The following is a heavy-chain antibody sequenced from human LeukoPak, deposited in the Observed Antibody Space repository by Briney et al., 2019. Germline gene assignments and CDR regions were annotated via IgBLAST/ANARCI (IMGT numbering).Heavy chain of an antibody. CDR2: ISGSGNSP. CDR3: AKVGDYARHYYFDY. CDR1: GFTFNSHA. D-gene: IGHD4-17*01. V-gene: IGHV3-23*01. Sequence: GGSLRLSCAASGFTFNSHAMTWVRQAPGKGLQWVSSISGSGNSPYYADSVKGRFTISRDNSKNTLYLQMNSLRAEDTAVYYCAKVGDYARHYYFDYWGQGTLVTVSS. J-gene: IGHJ4*02.